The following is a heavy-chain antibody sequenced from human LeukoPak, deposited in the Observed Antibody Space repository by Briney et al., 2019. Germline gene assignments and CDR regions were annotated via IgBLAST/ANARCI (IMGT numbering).Heavy chain of an antibody. Sequence: SETLSLTCAVSGGSISSAGFFWSWLRQPPGKGLEWIGSTYHAGSTYYNPSLKSRVTMSVDRSKKQFSLNLKSVNAADTAVYYCARAIIMVRGLGNFFDPWGQGTLVTVSS. CDR3: ARAIIMVRGLGNFFDP. V-gene: IGHV4-30-2*01. CDR1: GGSISSAGFF. CDR2: TYHAGST. J-gene: IGHJ5*02. D-gene: IGHD3-10*01.